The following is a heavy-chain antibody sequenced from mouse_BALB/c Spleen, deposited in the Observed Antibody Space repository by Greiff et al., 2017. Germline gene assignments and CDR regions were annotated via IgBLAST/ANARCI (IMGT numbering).Heavy chain of an antibody. CDR1: GFTFSSYA. D-gene: IGHD2-3*01. V-gene: IGHV5-6-5*01. Sequence: EVNVVESGGGLVKPGGSLKLSCAASGFTFSSYAMSWVRQTPEKRLEWVASISSGGSTYYPDSVKGRFTISRDNARNILYLQMSSLRSEDTAMYYCAREGYFPYFDVWGAGTTVTVSS. CDR2: ISSGGST. CDR3: AREGYFPYFDV. J-gene: IGHJ1*01.